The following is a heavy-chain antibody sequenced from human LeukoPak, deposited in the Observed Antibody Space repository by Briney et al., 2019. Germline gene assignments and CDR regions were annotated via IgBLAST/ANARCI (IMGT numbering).Heavy chain of an antibody. D-gene: IGHD6-13*01. CDR2: ISSSSSYI. CDR1: GFTFSSYS. J-gene: IGHJ4*02. V-gene: IGHV3-21*01. CDR3: ARGGRYSSSWFDY. Sequence: GSLRLSCAASGFTFSSYSRNWVRQAPGKGLEWVSSISSSSSYIYYADSVKGRFTISRDNAKNSLYLQMNSLRAEDTAVYYCARGGRYSSSWFDYWGQGTLVTVSS.